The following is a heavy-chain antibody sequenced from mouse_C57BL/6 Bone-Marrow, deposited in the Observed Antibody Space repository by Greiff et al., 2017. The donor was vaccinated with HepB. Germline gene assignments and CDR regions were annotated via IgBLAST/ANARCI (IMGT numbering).Heavy chain of an antibody. CDR3: ARYASITASNFDY. CDR1: GFTFTDYY. Sequence: DVMLVESGGGLVQPGGSLSLSCAASGFTFTDYYMSWVRQPPGKALEWLGFIRNKANGYTTEYSASVKGRFTISRDNSQSILYLQMNALRAEDSATYYCARYASITASNFDYWGQGTTLTVSS. CDR2: IRNKANGYTT. J-gene: IGHJ2*01. V-gene: IGHV7-3*01. D-gene: IGHD1-3*01.